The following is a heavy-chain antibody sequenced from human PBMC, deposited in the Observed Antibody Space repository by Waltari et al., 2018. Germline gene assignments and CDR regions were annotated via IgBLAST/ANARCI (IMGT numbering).Heavy chain of an antibody. CDR2: IFYNGNT. CDR3: AREGGFSGYDFAY. D-gene: IGHD5-12*01. CDR1: NGSISPYY. Sequence: QVQLQESGPGLVKPSETLSLTCTVSNGSISPYYWNWIRQPPGKGLEWIGYIFYNGNTNYNPSLKSRVTISLDTSKKQFSLKMISVSPADTAVYYCAREGGFSGYDFAYWGQGTLVTVSS. V-gene: IGHV4-59*01. J-gene: IGHJ4*02.